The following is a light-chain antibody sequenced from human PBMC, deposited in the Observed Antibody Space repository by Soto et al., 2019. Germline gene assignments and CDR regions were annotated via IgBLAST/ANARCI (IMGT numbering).Light chain of an antibody. CDR2: AAS. V-gene: IGKV1-39*01. CDR3: RQSNSTPRT. Sequence: DIQMTQSPSSLSASVGDRVTITCRASQSISSYLNWYQQKRGRAPRLLIYAASSLQSGVPSRFSGSGSGTDFSLTIASLQPEDCATYYWRQSNSTPRTFGQGTKVEIK. CDR1: QSISSY. J-gene: IGKJ1*01.